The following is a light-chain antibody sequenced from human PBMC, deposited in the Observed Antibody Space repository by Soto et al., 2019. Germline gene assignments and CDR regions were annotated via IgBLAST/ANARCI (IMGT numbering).Light chain of an antibody. V-gene: IGKV3-11*01. CDR1: QSVSSY. Sequence: EVVLTQSPATLSLSPGERATLSCRASQSVSSYLAWFHQKPGQAPRLLIYDASNRAPGIPARFSGSGSGTDFTLTISSLDPEDFGVYYCQQRKNWPPITFGQGTRLEIK. CDR2: DAS. J-gene: IGKJ5*01. CDR3: QQRKNWPPIT.